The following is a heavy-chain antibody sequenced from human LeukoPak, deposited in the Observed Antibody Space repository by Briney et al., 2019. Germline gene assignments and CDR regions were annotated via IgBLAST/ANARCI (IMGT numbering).Heavy chain of an antibody. CDR2: INPNSGGT. V-gene: IGHV1-2*02. Sequence: ASVKVSCKASGYTFTGYYMHWVRQAPGQGLEWMGWINPNSGGTNYAQKFQGRVTMTRDTSISTAYMELSRLRSDDTAAYYCAASYCSGGSCYPNGANWFDPWGQGTLVTVSS. CDR3: AASYCSGGSCYPNGANWFDP. J-gene: IGHJ5*02. D-gene: IGHD2-15*01. CDR1: GYTFTGYY.